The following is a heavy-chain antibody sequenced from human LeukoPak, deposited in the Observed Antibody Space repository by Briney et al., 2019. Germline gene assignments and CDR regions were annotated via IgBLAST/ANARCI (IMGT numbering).Heavy chain of an antibody. CDR3: VREVTSGSFDY. Sequence: GGSLGLSCAASGFTFSNYAMHWVRQAPGRGLEWVTVISSDGNGYYAGSVKGRFTISRDNSQNTLYVHMSNLRPEDTAVYYCVREVTSGSFDYWGQGTLVTVSS. D-gene: IGHD1-26*01. J-gene: IGHJ4*02. CDR2: ISSDGNG. CDR1: GFTFSNYA. V-gene: IGHV3-30*04.